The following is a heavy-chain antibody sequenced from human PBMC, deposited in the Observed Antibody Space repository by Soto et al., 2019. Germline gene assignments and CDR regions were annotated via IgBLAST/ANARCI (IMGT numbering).Heavy chain of an antibody. V-gene: IGHV1-69*01. CDR2: IVPIFGVT. J-gene: IGHJ3*01. CDR1: GGTFSRFA. Sequence: QVQLVQSGAEAEKPGSSVRVSCKVLGGTFSRFALSWVRQAPGQGLEWIGGIVPIFGVTNYAQNFQGRVTITADDSTGTAYMDLSILRSDDTAVYYCATWHEREHAYDVWGQGTTVTVSS. D-gene: IGHD1-1*01. CDR3: ATWHEREHAYDV.